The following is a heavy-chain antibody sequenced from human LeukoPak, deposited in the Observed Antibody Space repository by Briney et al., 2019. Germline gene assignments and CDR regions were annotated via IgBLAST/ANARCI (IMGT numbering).Heavy chain of an antibody. J-gene: IGHJ4*02. CDR2: INPNSGGT. Sequence: GASVKVSCKASGYTFTGYYMHWVRQAPGQGLEWMGWINPNSGGTNYAQKFQGRVTMTRDTSISTAYMELSRLRSDDTAVYYCARQGLRYFDWLPYFDYWGQGTLVTVSS. V-gene: IGHV1-2*02. CDR3: ARQGLRYFDWLPYFDY. D-gene: IGHD3-9*01. CDR1: GYTFTGYY.